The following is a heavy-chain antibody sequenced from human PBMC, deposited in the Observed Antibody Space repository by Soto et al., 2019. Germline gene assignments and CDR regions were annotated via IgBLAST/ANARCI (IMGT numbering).Heavy chain of an antibody. CDR1: GYNFSTYW. J-gene: IGHJ6*02. Sequence: GESLKISCTGSGYNFSTYWIAWVRQVPGKGLEWMGIIYPGDSETRYSPSFQGQVTISADKSIRTAYLQWSSLKASDTAMYYCARQGAGYGMDVWGQGTTVTVSS. CDR3: ARQGAGYGMDV. V-gene: IGHV5-51*01. CDR2: IYPGDSET.